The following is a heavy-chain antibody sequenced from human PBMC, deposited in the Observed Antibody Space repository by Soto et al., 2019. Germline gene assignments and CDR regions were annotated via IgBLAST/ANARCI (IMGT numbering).Heavy chain of an antibody. CDR2: IHERGVT. Sequence: SETLSLTCNVSGGSVSDYYWSWIRHAPGKGLEWIGYIHERGVTNYNPSLKSRVTMSVDTSKNQFSLTLRSVHTADTAIYFCARDPAGDYGHWGRGTLVTVSS. CDR1: GGSVSDYY. D-gene: IGHD4-17*01. V-gene: IGHV4-59*02. CDR3: ARDPAGDYGH. J-gene: IGHJ4*02.